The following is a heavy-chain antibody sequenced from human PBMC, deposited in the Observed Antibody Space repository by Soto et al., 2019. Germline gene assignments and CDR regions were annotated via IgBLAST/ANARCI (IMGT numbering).Heavy chain of an antibody. CDR1: GGSIYTYS. J-gene: IGHJ4*02. D-gene: IGHD1-26*01. Sequence: SLTCTVSGGSIYTYSWTWLRQPAGKGLEWIGHIYSSGSANYNPSLKSRVSMSVDTSKNQFSLKLNSVTAADTAVYYCATIVGANDYWGQGALATVSS. CDR2: IYSSGSA. V-gene: IGHV4-4*07. CDR3: ATIVGANDY.